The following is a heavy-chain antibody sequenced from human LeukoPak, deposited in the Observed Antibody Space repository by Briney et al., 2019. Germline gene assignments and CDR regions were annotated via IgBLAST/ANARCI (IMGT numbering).Heavy chain of an antibody. CDR3: ASSPSSGYYENDY. Sequence: PGGSLRLSCAASGFTFSDYYMGWIRQAPGKGLEWVSYIGSRGSTIYYADSVKGRFTISRDNAKNSLSLQMNSLRAEDTAVYYCASSPSSGYYENDYWGQGTLVTVSS. J-gene: IGHJ4*02. V-gene: IGHV3-11*01. D-gene: IGHD3-22*01. CDR1: GFTFSDYY. CDR2: IGSRGSTI.